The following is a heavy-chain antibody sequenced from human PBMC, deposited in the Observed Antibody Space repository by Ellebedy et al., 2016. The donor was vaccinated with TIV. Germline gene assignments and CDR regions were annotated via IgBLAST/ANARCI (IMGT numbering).Heavy chain of an antibody. CDR2: IYPGDSDA. Sequence: GESLKISCQASGYIFTSYWIGWVRQTPGKGLEWVGLIYPGDSDARYSPSFQSHVTISTDKSLNTAYLQWSSLKASDNAVYYCTRASPYYTLDVWGQGTTVTVSS. CDR1: GYIFTSYW. V-gene: IGHV5-51*01. CDR3: TRASPYYTLDV. J-gene: IGHJ6*02.